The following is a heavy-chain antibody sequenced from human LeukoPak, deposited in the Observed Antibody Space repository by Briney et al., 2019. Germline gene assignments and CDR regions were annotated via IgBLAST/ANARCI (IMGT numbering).Heavy chain of an antibody. CDR2: INPNSGGT. V-gene: IGHV1-2*02. J-gene: IGHJ6*03. D-gene: IGHD3-3*01. CDR3: ARDLTIFGVEYYYMDV. Sequence: GAAVKVSCKASGYTFTGYYMHWVRQAPGQGLEWMGWINPNSGGTNYAQKFQGRVTMTRDTSISTAYMELFRLRSDDTAVYYCARDLTIFGVEYYYMDVWGKGTTVTVSS. CDR1: GYTFTGYY.